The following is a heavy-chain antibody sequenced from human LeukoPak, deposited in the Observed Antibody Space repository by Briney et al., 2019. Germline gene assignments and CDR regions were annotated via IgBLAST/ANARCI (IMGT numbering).Heavy chain of an antibody. CDR1: GFTFTSYS. CDR2: IDASGGST. CDR3: AKGSGSGWYGWFAP. Sequence: GGSLRLSCAASGFTFTSYSMTWVRQAPGKGLEWVSSIDASGGSTYYADSVKGRFTISRDNSKNTFYLQMNTLRADDTAVYYCAKGSGSGWYGWFAPWGQGTLVTVSS. J-gene: IGHJ5*02. D-gene: IGHD6-19*01. V-gene: IGHV3-23*01.